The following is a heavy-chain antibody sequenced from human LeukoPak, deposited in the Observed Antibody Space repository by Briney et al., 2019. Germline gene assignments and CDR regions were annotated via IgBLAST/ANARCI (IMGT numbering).Heavy chain of an antibody. CDR1: GFTFSTYG. J-gene: IGHJ6*03. D-gene: IGHD1-26*01. Sequence: GGSLRLSCAASGFTFSTYGMHWIRQAPGKGLEWVAFIRYDGSNDYYADSVKGRFTISRDNSNNTLYLEMNSLRAEDTAVYYCAGSYYDYYYYYMDVWGKGTTVTVSS. V-gene: IGHV3-30*02. CDR2: IRYDGSND. CDR3: AGSYYDYYYYYMDV.